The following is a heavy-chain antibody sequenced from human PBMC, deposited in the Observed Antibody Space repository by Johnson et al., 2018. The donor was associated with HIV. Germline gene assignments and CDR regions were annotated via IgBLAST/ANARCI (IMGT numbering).Heavy chain of an antibody. CDR1: GFTFGDYA. V-gene: IGHV3-49*04. Sequence: VQLVESGGGLVQPGRSLRLSCIASGFTFGDYAMNWVRQAPGKGLEWVGFIRSKAYGGTTEYAASVKGRFTISRDNAKNSLYLQMNSLRAEDTALYYCAKDIWQYMYGAFDVWGQGTMVTVSS. CDR2: IRSKAYGGTT. J-gene: IGHJ3*01. CDR3: AKDIWQYMYGAFDV. D-gene: IGHD2-8*01.